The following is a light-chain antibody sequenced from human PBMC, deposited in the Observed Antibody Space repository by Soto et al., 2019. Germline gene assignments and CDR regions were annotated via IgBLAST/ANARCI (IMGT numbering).Light chain of an antibody. CDR2: AVS. CDR1: QSISSW. J-gene: IGKJ1*01. Sequence: VGDRVTITCRASQSISSWLAWYQQKPGKAPKVLIYAVSSLQSGVPSRFSGSGSGTDFTLTITSLQPEASATYCSQHIYATPRTVGQGTKVDI. CDR3: QHIYATPRT. V-gene: IGKV1-39*01.